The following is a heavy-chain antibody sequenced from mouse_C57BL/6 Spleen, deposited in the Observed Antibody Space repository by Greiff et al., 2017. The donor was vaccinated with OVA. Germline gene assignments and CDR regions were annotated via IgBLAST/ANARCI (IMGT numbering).Heavy chain of an antibody. CDR1: GYTFTSYW. Sequence: VQLQQPGAELVMPGASVQLSCKASGYTFTSYWMHWVKQRPGQGLEWIGEIDPSDSYTNYNQEFKGKSTLTVDKSSSTAYMQLSSLTSEDSAVYYCARGDDYDGGGFDYWGQGTTLTVSS. CDR2: IDPSDSYT. V-gene: IGHV1-69*01. D-gene: IGHD2-4*01. J-gene: IGHJ2*01. CDR3: ARGDDYDGGGFDY.